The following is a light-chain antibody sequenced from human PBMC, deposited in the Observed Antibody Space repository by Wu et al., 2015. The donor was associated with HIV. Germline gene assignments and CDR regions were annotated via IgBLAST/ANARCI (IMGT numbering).Light chain of an antibody. V-gene: IGKV3-15*01. CDR1: QSVTSS. CDR2: GAS. Sequence: EIVLTQAPGTLSLSPGEGATLSCRASQSVTSSYVSWYQQKPGQAPRVVIYGASTRATGIPARFSGSGSGTEFTLTINSLQSEDFAVYYCQHYNTFGQGTRLEIK. J-gene: IGKJ5*01. CDR3: QHYNT.